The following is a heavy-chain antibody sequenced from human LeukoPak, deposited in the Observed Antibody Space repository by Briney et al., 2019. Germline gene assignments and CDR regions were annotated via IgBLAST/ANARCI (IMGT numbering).Heavy chain of an antibody. CDR1: GDSITGFY. CDR2: IYYSGST. CDR3: ARGEVTMIVVVPPHY. J-gene: IGHJ4*02. V-gene: IGHV4-31*03. D-gene: IGHD3-22*01. Sequence: PSETLSLTCTVSGDSITGFYWNWIRQHPGKGLEWIGYIYYSGSTYYNPSLKSRVTISVDTSKNQFSLKLSSVTAADTAVYYCARGEVTMIVVVPPHYWGQGTLVTVSS.